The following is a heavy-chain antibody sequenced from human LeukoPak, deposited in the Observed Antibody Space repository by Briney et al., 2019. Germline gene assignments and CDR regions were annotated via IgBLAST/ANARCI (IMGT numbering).Heavy chain of an antibody. V-gene: IGHV3-30*04. CDR1: GFTFSSYA. CDR3: ARAPRRWLDY. J-gene: IGHJ4*02. CDR2: ISYDGRNK. Sequence: GRSLRLSCAASGFTFSSYAMHWVRQAPGKGLEWVAVISYDGRNKYYADSVKGRFTISRDNSKNTLYLQMNSLRAEDTAVYYRARAPRRWLDYWGQGPLVTVSS. D-gene: IGHD4-23*01.